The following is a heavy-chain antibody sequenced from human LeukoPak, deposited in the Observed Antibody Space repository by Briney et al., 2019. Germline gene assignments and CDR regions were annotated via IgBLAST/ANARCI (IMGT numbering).Heavy chain of an antibody. J-gene: IGHJ4*02. D-gene: IGHD1-1*01. CDR3: ARGGGTVTGTTLPFDY. Sequence: PSETLSLTCAVYGGSFSGYYWSWIRQPPGKGLEWIGEINHSGSTNYNPSLKSRVTISVDTSKNQFSLKLSSVTAADTAVYYCARGGGTVTGTTLPFDYWGQGTLVTVSS. V-gene: IGHV4-34*01. CDR1: GGSFSGYY. CDR2: INHSGST.